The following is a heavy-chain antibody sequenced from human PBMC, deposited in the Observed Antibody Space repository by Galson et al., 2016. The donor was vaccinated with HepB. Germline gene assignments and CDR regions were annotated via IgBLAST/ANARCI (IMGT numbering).Heavy chain of an antibody. CDR2: ITGGSNYI. CDR3: ARWRGSGEIWHIDY. J-gene: IGHJ4*02. V-gene: IGHV3-21*01. CDR1: GFTFSSYH. Sequence: SLRLSCAASGFTFSSYHMTWVRQAPGEGLEWVSSITGGSNYIRYAGSVRGRFTISRDNAKNSLYLQMNSLRAEDTAVYYCARWRGSGEIWHIDYWGQGTLVTVSS. D-gene: IGHD4-17*01.